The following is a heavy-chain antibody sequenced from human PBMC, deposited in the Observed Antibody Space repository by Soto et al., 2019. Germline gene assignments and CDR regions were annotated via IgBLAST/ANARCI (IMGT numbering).Heavy chain of an antibody. D-gene: IGHD2-15*01. CDR3: ARLSQGGWNYYYYGMDV. CDR1: GRSISSSSYY. J-gene: IGHJ6*02. V-gene: IGHV4-39*01. CDR2: IYYSGST. Sequence: SETLSLTCTVSGRSISSSSYYRGWIHQHPGKGLEWIGSIYYSGSTYYNPSLKSRVTISVDTSKNQFSLKLSSVTAADTAVYYCARLSQGGWNYYYYGMDVWGQGTTVT.